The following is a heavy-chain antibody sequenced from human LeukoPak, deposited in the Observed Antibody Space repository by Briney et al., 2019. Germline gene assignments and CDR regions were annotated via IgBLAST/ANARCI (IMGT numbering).Heavy chain of an antibody. D-gene: IGHD6-13*01. Sequence: PGGSLRLSCAASGFTFSSYGMHWVRQAPGKGLEWVAVISYDGSNKYYADSVKGRFTISRDNSKNTLYLQMNSLRAEDTAVYYCAKDLSPLRIIAAAAPDAFDIWGQGTMVTVSS. CDR1: GFTFSSYG. V-gene: IGHV3-30*18. CDR3: AKDLSPLRIIAAAAPDAFDI. J-gene: IGHJ3*02. CDR2: ISYDGSNK.